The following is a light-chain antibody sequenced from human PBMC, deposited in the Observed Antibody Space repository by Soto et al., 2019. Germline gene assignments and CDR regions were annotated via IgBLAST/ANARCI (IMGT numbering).Light chain of an antibody. Sequence: DIQMTQSPSTLSGSVGDRVTITCRASQTISSWLAWYQQKPGKAPKLLIYKASTLKSGVPSRFSGSGSGTDFTLTISRLEPEDFAVYFCQQYYSSPRTFGQGTKVDIK. CDR1: QTISSW. J-gene: IGKJ1*01. CDR2: KAS. V-gene: IGKV1-5*03. CDR3: QQYYSSPRT.